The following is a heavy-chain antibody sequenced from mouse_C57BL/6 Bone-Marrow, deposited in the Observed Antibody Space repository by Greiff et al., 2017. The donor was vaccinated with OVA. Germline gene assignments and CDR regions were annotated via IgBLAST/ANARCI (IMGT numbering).Heavy chain of an antibody. CDR3: ARLVYWYFDV. D-gene: IGHD1-1*02. CDR2: IDPSDSYT. V-gene: IGHV1-69*01. J-gene: IGHJ1*03. Sequence: VKLQQPGAELVMPGASVKLSCKASGYTFTSYWMHWVKQRPGQGLEWIGEIDPSDSYTNYNQKFKGKSTLTVDKSSSTAYMQLSSLTSEDSAVYYCARLVYWYFDVWGTGTTVTVSS. CDR1: GYTFTSYW.